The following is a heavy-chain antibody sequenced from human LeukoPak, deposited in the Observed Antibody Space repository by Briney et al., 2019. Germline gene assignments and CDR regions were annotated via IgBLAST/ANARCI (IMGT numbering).Heavy chain of an antibody. J-gene: IGHJ4*02. CDR2: IKQDGSEK. D-gene: IGHD2/OR15-2a*01. V-gene: IGHV3-7*01. Sequence: GGSLRLSCAASGFTFSSYWMSWVRQAPGKGLEWVANIKQDGSEKYYVDSVKRRFTISRDNAKNSLYLQMNSLRAEDTAVYYCARLSFLGCFDYWGQGTLVTVSS. CDR1: GFTFSSYW. CDR3: ARLSFLGCFDY.